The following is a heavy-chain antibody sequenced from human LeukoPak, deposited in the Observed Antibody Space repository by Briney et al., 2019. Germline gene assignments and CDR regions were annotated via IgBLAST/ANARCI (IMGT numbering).Heavy chain of an antibody. CDR2: INPNTGGT. D-gene: IGHD3-22*01. J-gene: IGHJ4*02. Sequence: ASVKVSCKASEYTFTSYNLYWVRQAPGQRLEWMGWINPNTGGTDYAQKFQGRVTMTSDTSISTAYMELSRLTSDDTAVYYCARAGTYYFDTSGYLVYWGQGTLVTVSS. V-gene: IGHV1-2*02. CDR3: ARAGTYYFDTSGYLVY. CDR1: EYTFTSYN.